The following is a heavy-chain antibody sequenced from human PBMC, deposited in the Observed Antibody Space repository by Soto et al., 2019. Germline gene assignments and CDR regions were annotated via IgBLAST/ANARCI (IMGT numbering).Heavy chain of an antibody. CDR2: LNHSGSS. V-gene: IGHV4-34*01. CDR1: GGSFSGYF. J-gene: IGHJ5*02. Sequence: ENLSLPCAVYGGSFSGYFWRLIRQPPGKALEWIGDLNHSGSSDFILSLKSRVTISVDPSRVQFSLRLSSVTAADTAVYYCARGDGRTFSDSRVNWLDPWGQGTLVTVSS. CDR3: ARGDGRTFSDSRVNWLDP. D-gene: IGHD2-21*02.